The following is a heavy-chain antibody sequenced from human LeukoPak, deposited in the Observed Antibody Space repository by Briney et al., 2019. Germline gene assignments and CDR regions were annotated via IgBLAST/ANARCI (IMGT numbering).Heavy chain of an antibody. J-gene: IGHJ4*02. Sequence: RASVTVSCTVSGYSFTSNYIHWVRQAPGQGLEWMGMIYPRDGSTSYAQRFQDRVTVTRDTSTSTVHMGLSGLRSEDTAVYYCARDQEGFDYWGQGTLVTVSS. CDR2: IYPRDGST. CDR1: GYSFTSNY. CDR3: ARDQEGFDY. V-gene: IGHV1-46*01.